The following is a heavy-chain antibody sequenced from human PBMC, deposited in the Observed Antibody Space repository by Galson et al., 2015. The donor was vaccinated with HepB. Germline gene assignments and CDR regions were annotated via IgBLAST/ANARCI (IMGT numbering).Heavy chain of an antibody. CDR1: GYSFTSHF. D-gene: IGHD3-10*01. J-gene: IGHJ5*02. Sequence: SVKVSCKASGYSFTSHFVHWVRQAPRHGLEWMGIINPSGRATSYTQLFQGSTTYAQKFQGRVTMASDTATSTVYMELTSLTSDDTAVYYCARGMFQGGNGELGTWGQGTLVTVSS. CDR2: INPSGRATSYTQLFQGST. V-gene: IGHV1-46*03. CDR3: ARGMFQGGNGELGT.